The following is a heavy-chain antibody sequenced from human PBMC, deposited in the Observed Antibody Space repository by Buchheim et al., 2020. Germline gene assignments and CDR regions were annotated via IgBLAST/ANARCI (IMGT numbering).Heavy chain of an antibody. Sequence: EVQLLGSGGGFVQPGGSLRLSCAASGFTFSRYSMSWVRQAPGKGLEWVSGIDGSGIRKDYAASVRGRFTTSRDNAKNSLYLQMNSLRAEDTAVYYCARDRCSGGSCYSYYYYGMDVWGQGTT. J-gene: IGHJ6*02. CDR3: ARDRCSGGSCYSYYYYGMDV. V-gene: IGHV3-23*01. D-gene: IGHD2-15*01. CDR1: GFTFSRYS. CDR2: IDGSGIRK.